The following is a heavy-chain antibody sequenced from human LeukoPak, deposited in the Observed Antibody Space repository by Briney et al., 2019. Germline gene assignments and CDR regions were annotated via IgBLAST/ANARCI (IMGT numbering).Heavy chain of an antibody. D-gene: IGHD2-15*01. J-gene: IGHJ4*02. CDR2: ISTDGSRP. CDR3: VRDGQGSTPLDY. CDR1: GFTFGSHW. Sequence: PGGSLRLSCAASGFTFGSHWMHWVRQAPGKGLVWVSGISTDGSRPRYADSVNGRFTISRDNAKNTLCLQMNSLRAEDTAVYFCVRDGQGSTPLDYWGQGTLVTVSS. V-gene: IGHV3-74*01.